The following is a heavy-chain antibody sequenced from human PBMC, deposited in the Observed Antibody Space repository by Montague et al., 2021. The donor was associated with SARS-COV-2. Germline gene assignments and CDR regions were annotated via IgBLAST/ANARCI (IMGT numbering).Heavy chain of an antibody. CDR3: ARLGRQQLVRLSGMDV. J-gene: IGHJ6*02. D-gene: IGHD6-13*01. CDR2: IYYSGST. Sequence: SETLSLTCTVSGRSISSSSYYWGWIRQPPGKGLEWIGSIYYSGSTYYNPSLKSRVNISVDTSKNQFSLKLSSVTAADTAVYYCARLGRQQLVRLSGMDVWGQGTTVTVSS. V-gene: IGHV4-39*07. CDR1: GRSISSSSYY.